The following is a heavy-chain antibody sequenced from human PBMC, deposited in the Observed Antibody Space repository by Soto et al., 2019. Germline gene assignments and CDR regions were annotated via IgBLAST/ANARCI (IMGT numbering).Heavy chain of an antibody. CDR1: GFSFSDFG. CDR2: TSGSGETT. J-gene: IGHJ4*02. D-gene: IGHD5-12*01. CDR3: AKDLGYDGSGIEI. V-gene: IGHV3-23*01. Sequence: EVQLLEAGGDLVQPGGPLRLSCVASGFSFSDFGMSWVRQAPGKGLEWVSATSGSGETTYYADSVKGRFTIYRDNSKNTLYVQMNSLRVEDTAVYYCAKDLGYDGSGIEIWGQGTLVTVSP.